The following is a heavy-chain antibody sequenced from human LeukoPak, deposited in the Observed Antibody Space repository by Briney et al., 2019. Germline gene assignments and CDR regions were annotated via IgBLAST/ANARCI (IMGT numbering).Heavy chain of an antibody. CDR2: IWYDGSNK. J-gene: IGHJ5*02. CDR3: ARVKVGTTYWFDP. D-gene: IGHD1-26*01. V-gene: IGHV3-33*01. Sequence: GGSLRLSCAASGFTFSSYGMHWVRRAPGKGLEWVAVIWYDGSNKYYADSVKGRFTISRDNSKNTLYLQMNSLRAEDTAVYYCARVKVGTTYWFDPWGQGTLVTVSS. CDR1: GFTFSSYG.